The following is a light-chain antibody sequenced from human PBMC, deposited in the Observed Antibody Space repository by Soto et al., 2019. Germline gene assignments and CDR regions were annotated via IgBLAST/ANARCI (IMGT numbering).Light chain of an antibody. Sequence: EILMTQSPGTLSLSPGERATLSCRASQSIHTSLAWYQQKPGQPPRLVIYDASLRANGVPARFGGSGSGTDFTLTINGLEPEDFAVYYCQQRNVWPPITFGQGTRLEIK. V-gene: IGKV3-11*01. J-gene: IGKJ5*01. CDR3: QQRNVWPPIT. CDR2: DAS. CDR1: QSIHTS.